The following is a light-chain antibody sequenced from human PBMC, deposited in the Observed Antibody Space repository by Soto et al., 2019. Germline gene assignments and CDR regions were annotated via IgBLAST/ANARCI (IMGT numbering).Light chain of an antibody. CDR1: SSDVGGYNY. J-gene: IGLJ1*01. V-gene: IGLV2-14*01. CDR3: SSYTSSSTLWV. CDR2: DVS. Sequence: QSALTQPASVSGSPGQSITISCTGTSSDVGGYNYVSWYQQHPGKAPKLMIYDVSNRPSGVSNRFSGSKSGNTASLTISGLQAEDAADYYCSSYTSSSTLWVFGTGTKLTVL.